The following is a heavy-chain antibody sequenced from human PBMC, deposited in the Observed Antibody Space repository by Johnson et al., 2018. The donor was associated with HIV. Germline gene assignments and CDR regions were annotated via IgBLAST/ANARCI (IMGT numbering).Heavy chain of an antibody. V-gene: IGHV3-30-3*01. CDR1: AFTFSNYA. CDR2: ISYDGSSK. D-gene: IGHD5-24*01. J-gene: IGHJ3*02. Sequence: QMQLVESGGGVVQPGRSLRLACAASAFTFSNYAMHWVRQAPGKGLEWVAVISYDGSSKYYAESLKGRISISRDNSKNTLYLQMSSLRAEDTAVYYCARGSQEMVTIWNAFDIWGQGTMVTVSS. CDR3: ARGSQEMVTIWNAFDI.